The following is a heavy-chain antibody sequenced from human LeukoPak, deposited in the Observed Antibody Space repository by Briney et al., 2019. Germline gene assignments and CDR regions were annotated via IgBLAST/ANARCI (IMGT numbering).Heavy chain of an antibody. Sequence: GGSLRLSCAASGFTVSSNYMSWVRQAPGKGLEWVANIKQDGSEKYYVDSVKGRFTISRDNAKNSLYLQMNSLRAEDTAVYYCARDRSWLQDYGMDVWGQGTTVTVSS. CDR3: ARDRSWLQDYGMDV. CDR2: IKQDGSEK. J-gene: IGHJ6*02. V-gene: IGHV3-7*03. D-gene: IGHD5-24*01. CDR1: GFTVSSNY.